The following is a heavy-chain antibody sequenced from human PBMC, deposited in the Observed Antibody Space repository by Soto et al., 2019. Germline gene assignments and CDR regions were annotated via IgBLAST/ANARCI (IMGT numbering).Heavy chain of an antibody. CDR2: ISYDGSNK. CDR3: ARELDLDLFDY. V-gene: IGHV3-30-3*01. Sequence: SLRLSCAASGFTFSSYAMHWVRQAPGKGLEWVAVISYDGSNKYYADSVKGRFTISRDNSKNTLYLQMNSLRAEDTAVYYCARELDLDLFDYWGQGTLVTVSS. D-gene: IGHD1-1*01. CDR1: GFTFSSYA. J-gene: IGHJ4*02.